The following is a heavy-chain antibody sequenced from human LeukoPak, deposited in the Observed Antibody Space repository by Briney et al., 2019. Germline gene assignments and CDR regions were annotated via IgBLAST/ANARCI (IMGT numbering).Heavy chain of an antibody. V-gene: IGHV3-23*01. CDR1: GFTFSSYA. CDR3: AKMNVLTGYYTPNFDF. D-gene: IGHD3-9*01. Sequence: GGSLRLSCAASGFTFSSYAMSWVRQAPRKGLEWVSVVSGSGSSTDYADSVKGRFTISRDNSKNTLYPQMSSLSAEDTAVYYCAKMNVLTGYYTPNFDFWGQGTLVTVSS. CDR2: VSGSGSST. J-gene: IGHJ4*02.